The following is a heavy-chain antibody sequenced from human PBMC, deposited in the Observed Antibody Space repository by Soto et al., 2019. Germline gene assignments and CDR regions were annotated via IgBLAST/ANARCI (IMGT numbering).Heavy chain of an antibody. CDR2: ISSSGLT. Sequence: QEQLQESGPGLVKPSETLSLTCTVSGGFVSHSYWAWIRQTPGKGLDWIGSISSSGLTTYNPSLRRRVTMSIDTSKNQFSLKVTSATAADTDVYYCASKSDQLLWGNWFDPWGQGTLVTVSS. J-gene: IGHJ5*02. CDR1: GGFVSHSY. D-gene: IGHD2-2*01. CDR3: ASKSDQLLWGNWFDP. V-gene: IGHV4-59*02.